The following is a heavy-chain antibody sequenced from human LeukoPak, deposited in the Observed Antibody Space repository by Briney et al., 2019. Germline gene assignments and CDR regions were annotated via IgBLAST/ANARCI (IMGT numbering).Heavy chain of an antibody. Sequence: PSETLSLTCTVSGGSINIYYWSWVRQPPGKGLEWIGYIYPSGSTKYNPSLKSRVTISVDTSKNQFSLKLSSVTAADTAVYYCASIPSGSPGLYDYWGQGTLVTVSS. D-gene: IGHD1-26*01. V-gene: IGHV4-4*08. J-gene: IGHJ4*02. CDR3: ASIPSGSPGLYDY. CDR2: IYPSGST. CDR1: GGSINIYY.